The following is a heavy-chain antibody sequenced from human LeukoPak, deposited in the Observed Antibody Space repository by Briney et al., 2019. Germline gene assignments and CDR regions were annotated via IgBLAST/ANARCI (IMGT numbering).Heavy chain of an antibody. V-gene: IGHV4-30-4*08. J-gene: IGHJ5*02. CDR2: IYYSGST. CDR1: GGSISSGGYY. CDR3: ARGRQVYDFWSGYRPGPWFDP. Sequence: KPSETLSLTCTVSGGSISSGGYYWSWIRQHPGKGLEWIGYIYYSGSTYYNPSLKSRVTISVDTSKNQFSLKLSSVTAADTAVYYCARGRQVYDFWSGYRPGPWFDPWGQGTLVTVSS. D-gene: IGHD3-3*01.